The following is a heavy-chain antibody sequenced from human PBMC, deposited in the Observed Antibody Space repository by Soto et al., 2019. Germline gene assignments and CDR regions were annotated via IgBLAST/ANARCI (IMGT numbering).Heavy chain of an antibody. D-gene: IGHD3-3*01. J-gene: IGHJ6*02. Sequence: DSVKGRFTITRDNSKSTLYLQMNSLRAEDTAVYYCAKDANYDFWSCYSNGMDVWGQGTTVTVSS. CDR3: AKDANYDFWSCYSNGMDV. V-gene: IGHV3-30*02.